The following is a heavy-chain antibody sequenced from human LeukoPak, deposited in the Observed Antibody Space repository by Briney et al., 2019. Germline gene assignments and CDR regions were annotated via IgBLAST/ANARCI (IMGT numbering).Heavy chain of an antibody. CDR1: GGSISSSNYY. CDR2: IYYSGST. J-gene: IGHJ5*02. D-gene: IGHD2-15*01. CDR3: ARQASTPPSRRIKRGPPFNWFDP. Sequence: PSETLSLTCTVSGGSISSSNYYWDWIRQPPGKGLEWIGSIYYSGSTYYNPSLKSRVTISVDTSKNQFSLKLSSVTAADTAVYYCARQASTPPSRRIKRGPPFNWFDPWGQGTLVTVSS. V-gene: IGHV4-39*01.